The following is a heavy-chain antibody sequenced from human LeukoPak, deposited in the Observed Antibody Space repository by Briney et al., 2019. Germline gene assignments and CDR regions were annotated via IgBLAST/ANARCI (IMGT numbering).Heavy chain of an antibody. CDR2: IYSGGST. D-gene: IGHD3-10*01. CDR1: GFTVSSNY. J-gene: IGHJ4*02. V-gene: IGHV3-53*01. Sequence: GGSLRLSCAASGFTVSSNYMSWVRQAPGKGLEWVSVIYSGGSTYYADSVKGRFTISRDNSKNTLYLQMNSLRAEDTAVYYCAREVRDDGFDYWGQGTLVTVSS. CDR3: AREVRDDGFDY.